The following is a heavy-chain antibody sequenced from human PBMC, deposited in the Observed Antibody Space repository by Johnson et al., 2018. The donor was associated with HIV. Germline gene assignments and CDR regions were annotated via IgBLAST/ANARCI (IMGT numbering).Heavy chain of an antibody. V-gene: IGHV3-9*01. D-gene: IGHD6-6*01. CDR1: GFTFDDYA. CDR2: ISWNSGSI. CDR3: AKDCGYYSSLHDAVDI. J-gene: IGHJ3*02. Sequence: VQLVESGGGLVQPGRSLRLSCAASGFTFDDYAMHWVRQAPGKGLEWVSGISWNSGSIGYADSVKGRFTISRDNAKNSLYLQMNSLRAEDTALYYCAKDCGYYSSLHDAVDIWCQGTMVTFSS.